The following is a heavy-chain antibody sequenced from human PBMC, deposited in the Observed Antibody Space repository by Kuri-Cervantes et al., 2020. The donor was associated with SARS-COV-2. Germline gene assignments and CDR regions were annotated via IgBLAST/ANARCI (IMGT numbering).Heavy chain of an antibody. CDR3: ARDQSITMIVVVNRDAFDI. CDR2: ISGSGGRT. V-gene: IGHV3-23*01. J-gene: IGHJ3*02. D-gene: IGHD3-22*01. CDR1: GFTFSGYS. Sequence: GESLKISCAASGFTFSGYSMNWIRQAPGKGLEWVSDISGSGGRTYYADSVKGRFTISRDNSKNTLYLQMNSLRAEDTAIYYCARDQSITMIVVVNRDAFDIWGQGTMVTVS.